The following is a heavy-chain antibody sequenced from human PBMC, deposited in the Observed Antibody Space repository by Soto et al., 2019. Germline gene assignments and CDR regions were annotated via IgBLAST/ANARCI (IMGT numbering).Heavy chain of an antibody. CDR3: TRGYGANSGAFDY. CDR1: GFTFRTFG. D-gene: IGHD4-17*01. J-gene: IGHJ4*02. V-gene: IGHV3-33*01. Sequence: QVQLVESGGGVVQPGRSLRLSCAASGFTFRTFGMHWVRQAPGKGLEWVAVIWYDGSKKWYADSVKGRFTISRDNSKNTLYLQMNSLRAEDTAVYYCTRGYGANSGAFDYWGQGTLVTVSS. CDR2: IWYDGSKK.